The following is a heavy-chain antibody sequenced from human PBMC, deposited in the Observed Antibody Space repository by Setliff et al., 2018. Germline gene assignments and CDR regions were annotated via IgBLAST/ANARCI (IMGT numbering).Heavy chain of an antibody. CDR1: EFIFNDHY. J-gene: IGHJ4*02. Sequence: GGSLRLSCAASEFIFNDHYMDWVRQAPGKGLEWVAVIWHDGGNKYHADSVKGRFAISRDNSKNTLYLQMNSLRPEDTAVYYCARTCSGSGCYAGLESWGQGTPVTVSS. D-gene: IGHD2-15*01. V-gene: IGHV3-33*08. CDR2: IWHDGGNK. CDR3: ARTCSGSGCYAGLES.